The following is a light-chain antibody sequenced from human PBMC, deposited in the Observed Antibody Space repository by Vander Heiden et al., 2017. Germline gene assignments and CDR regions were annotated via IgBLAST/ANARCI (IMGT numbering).Light chain of an antibody. CDR3: QQHNSNRWT. CDR2: GAS. J-gene: IGKJ1*01. CDR1: QSVFYRSNTKNY. Sequence: DIVMTQSPDSLAVSPGVRATINSTSSQSVFYRSNTKNYLAWYQQKPGHAPKLLIYGASIRQTGVPDRFTGSGSGTDFTLTISSLQAEDVAVYYCQQHNSNRWTFGQGTKVEIK. V-gene: IGKV4-1*01.